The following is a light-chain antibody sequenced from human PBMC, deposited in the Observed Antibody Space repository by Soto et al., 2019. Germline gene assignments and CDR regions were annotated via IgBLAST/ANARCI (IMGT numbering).Light chain of an antibody. J-gene: IGKJ4*01. CDR1: ENVNSW. Sequence: DVQMTQSQSSVSASLGDRVIITCRASENVNSWLTWYRQKPGRAPELLIYAASRLQSGAPSRFSGSGSGTDLSLTISSLQPEDFATYYGQQAETFPLSFGRGTKVEMK. V-gene: IGKV1-12*01. CDR3: QQAETFPLS. CDR2: AAS.